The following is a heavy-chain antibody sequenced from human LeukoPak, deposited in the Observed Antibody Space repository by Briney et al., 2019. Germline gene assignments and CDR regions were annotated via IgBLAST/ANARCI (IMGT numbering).Heavy chain of an antibody. V-gene: IGHV3-21*01. CDR1: GFTFSNYS. J-gene: IGHJ4*02. CDR3: ARAEALKFRDFDY. CDR2: ITSSGSYI. Sequence: GGSLRLSCTVSGFTFSNYSMNWVRQAPGKGLEWVSSITSSGSYIYYADSVKGRFTISRDNARNSLYLQMNSLRAEDTAIYYCARAEALKFRDFDYWGQGTLVTVSS.